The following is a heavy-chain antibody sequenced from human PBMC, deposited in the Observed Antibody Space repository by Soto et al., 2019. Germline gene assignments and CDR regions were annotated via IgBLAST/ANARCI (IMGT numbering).Heavy chain of an antibody. CDR1: GFTFSSYA. CDR2: ISGTGGTT. CDR3: AKFFVETGGSSGWPWSFHF. Sequence: EVQLLESGGGLVQPGGSLRLSCAASGFTFSSYAMSWVRQALGKGLEWVSAISGTGGTTYYADSVKGRFTISRDNSRNTLHLQMNSLRAEDTAIYYCAKFFVETGGSSGWPWSFHFWGQGTLVTLSS. D-gene: IGHD6-25*01. J-gene: IGHJ4*02. V-gene: IGHV3-23*01.